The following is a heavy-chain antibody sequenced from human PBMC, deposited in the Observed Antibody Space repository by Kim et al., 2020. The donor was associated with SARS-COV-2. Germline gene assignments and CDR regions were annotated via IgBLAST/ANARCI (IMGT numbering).Heavy chain of an antibody. CDR3: ARRLSNTSGWGSHYCDL. D-gene: IGHD3-10*01. CDR2: INHSGRT. V-gene: IGHV4-34*01. Sequence: SETLSLTCAVYGGSFSGYYWSWIRQPPGKGLEWIGEINHSGRTNYNPSFKSRVTRSVDTSKNQFSLKRTSVTAADTAVYYCARRLSNTSGWGSHYCDLWGQGTLVTVSS. J-gene: IGHJ4*02. CDR1: GGSFSGYY.